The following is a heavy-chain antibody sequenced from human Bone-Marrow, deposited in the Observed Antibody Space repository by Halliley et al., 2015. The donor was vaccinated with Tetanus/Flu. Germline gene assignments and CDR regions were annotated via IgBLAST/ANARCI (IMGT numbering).Heavy chain of an antibody. D-gene: IGHD6-25*01. CDR3: ARPGTHGSTSEDS. V-gene: IGHV5-51*01. Sequence: LGGMGTIYPEDSDTRYAPSFRGRVPISADKSINPTYLYWSSLKASDTAIYYCARPGTHGSTSEDSWGRGTLVTVSS. J-gene: IGHJ4*02. CDR2: IYPEDSDT.